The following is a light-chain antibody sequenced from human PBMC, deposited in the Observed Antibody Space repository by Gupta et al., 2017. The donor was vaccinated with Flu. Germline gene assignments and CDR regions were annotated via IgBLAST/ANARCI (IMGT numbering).Light chain of an antibody. CDR1: LSVSSY. CDR3: QQRSNWPLT. V-gene: IGKV3-11*01. J-gene: IGKJ4*01. CDR2: DAS. Sequence: EIVLTQSPAALSLSPGERATLSCTATLSVSSYLAWYQQKPGQAPRLLIYDASNRATGIPARFSGSGSGTDFTLTISSLEPEDFAVYYCQQRSNWPLTFGGGTKVEIK.